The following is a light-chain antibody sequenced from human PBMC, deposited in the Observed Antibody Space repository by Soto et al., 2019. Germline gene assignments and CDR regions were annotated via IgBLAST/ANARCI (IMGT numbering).Light chain of an antibody. CDR1: QSVSSN. J-gene: IGKJ5*01. CDR2: SAS. CDR3: QQYEDWPIT. Sequence: EIVMTQSPVTLFVSPGERATLSCMAGQSVSSNLAWYQQKPGQAPRLLIYSASTRATGIPARFTGSGSGTEFTLTISSLQSEDLAVYYCQQYEDWPITFGQGTRLEI. V-gene: IGKV3-15*01.